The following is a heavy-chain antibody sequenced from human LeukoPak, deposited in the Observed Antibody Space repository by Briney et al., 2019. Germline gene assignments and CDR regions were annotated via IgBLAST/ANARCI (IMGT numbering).Heavy chain of an antibody. V-gene: IGHV1-2*02. CDR3: AREGMFGELLFDY. J-gene: IGHJ4*02. CDR1: GYTFTGYY. CDR2: INPNSGGT. Sequence: ASVKVSCKASGYTFTGYYMHWVRRAPGQGLEWMGWINPNSGGTNYAQKFQGRVTMTRDTSISTAYMELSRLRSDDTAVYYCAREGMFGELLFDYWGQGTLVTVSS. D-gene: IGHD3-10*02.